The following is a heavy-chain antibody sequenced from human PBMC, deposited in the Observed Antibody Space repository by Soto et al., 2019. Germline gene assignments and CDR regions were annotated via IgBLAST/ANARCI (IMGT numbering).Heavy chain of an antibody. Sequence: QVQLVQSGAEVKKPGSSVKVSCKASGGTFRSYAISWVRQAPGQGLEWMGGIIPIFGTANYAQKFQGRVTITADESTSTAYMELRSLRSEDTAVYYCPRDRSSGYSYGYGIGFWFDPWGQGTLVTVSS. V-gene: IGHV1-69*01. D-gene: IGHD5-18*01. CDR2: IIPIFGTA. CDR1: GGTFRSYA. J-gene: IGHJ5*02. CDR3: PRDRSSGYSYGYGIGFWFDP.